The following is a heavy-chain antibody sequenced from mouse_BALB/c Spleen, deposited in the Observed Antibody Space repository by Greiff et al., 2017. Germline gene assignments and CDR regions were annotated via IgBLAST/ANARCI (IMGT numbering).Heavy chain of an antibody. CDR3: AREDYGNFYAMDY. D-gene: IGHD2-1*01. CDR2: IWAGGST. V-gene: IGHV2-9*02. J-gene: IGHJ4*01. Sequence: VHLVESGPGLVAPSQSLSITCTVSGFSLTSYGVHWVRQPPGKGLEWLGVIWAGGSTNYNSALMSRLSISKDNSKSQVFLKMNSLQTDDTAMYYCAREDYGNFYAMDYWGQGTSVTVSS. CDR1: GFSLTSYG.